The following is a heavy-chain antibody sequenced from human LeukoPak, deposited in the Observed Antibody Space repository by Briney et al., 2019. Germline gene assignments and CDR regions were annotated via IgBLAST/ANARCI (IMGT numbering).Heavy chain of an antibody. Sequence: PGGSLRLSCAASGFTFGSYGMSWVRQAPGKGLEWVSAISGSGGSTYYADSVKGRFTISRDNSKNTLYLQMNSLRAEDTAVYYCATNYGSGSYPFDYWGQGTLVTVSS. CDR3: ATNYGSGSYPFDY. CDR2: ISGSGGST. CDR1: GFTFGSYG. V-gene: IGHV3-23*01. J-gene: IGHJ4*02. D-gene: IGHD3-10*01.